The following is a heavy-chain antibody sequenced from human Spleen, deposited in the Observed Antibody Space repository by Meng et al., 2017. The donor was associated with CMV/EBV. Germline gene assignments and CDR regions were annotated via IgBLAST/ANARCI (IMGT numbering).Heavy chain of an antibody. CDR1: GFSFVTYY. V-gene: IGHV3-23*01. CDR3: ARGGAVAGTWYFDL. D-gene: IGHD1/OR15-1a*01. CDR2: ISTAGGTT. J-gene: IGHJ2*01. Sequence: GESLKISCAASGFSFVTYYMNWVRQAPGKGLEWVAYISTAGGTTYYADSVKGRLTISRDNSKNALFLQMSSLGADDTAVYYCARGGAVAGTWYFDLWGRGTLVTVSS.